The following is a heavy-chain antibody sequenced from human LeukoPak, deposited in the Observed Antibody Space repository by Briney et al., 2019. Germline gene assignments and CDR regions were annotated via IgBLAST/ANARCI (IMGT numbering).Heavy chain of an antibody. J-gene: IGHJ4*02. CDR2: INHSRST. D-gene: IGHD3-3*01. CDR3: ARPAMDLEWLPIDY. Sequence: SETLSLTCAGYGGSFSGYYWSWIRQPPGKGLEWIGEINHSRSTSYNPSLKSRVTISVDTSKNQFSLKLSSVTAADTAVYYCARPAMDLEWLPIDYWGQGTLVTVSS. CDR1: GGSFSGYY. V-gene: IGHV4-34*01.